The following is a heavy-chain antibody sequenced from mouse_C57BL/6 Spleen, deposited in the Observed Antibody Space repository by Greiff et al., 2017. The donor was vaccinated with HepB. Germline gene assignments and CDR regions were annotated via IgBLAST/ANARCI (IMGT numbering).Heavy chain of an antibody. Sequence: VQLQQSGPELVKPGASVKISCKASGYAFSSSWMNWVKQRPGKGLEWIGRIYPGDGDTNYNGKFKGKATLTADKSSSTAYMQLSSLTSEDSAVYFCARFRWDHYAMDYWGQGTSVTVSS. V-gene: IGHV1-82*01. CDR3: ARFRWDHYAMDY. CDR1: GYAFSSSW. D-gene: IGHD4-1*01. CDR2: IYPGDGDT. J-gene: IGHJ4*01.